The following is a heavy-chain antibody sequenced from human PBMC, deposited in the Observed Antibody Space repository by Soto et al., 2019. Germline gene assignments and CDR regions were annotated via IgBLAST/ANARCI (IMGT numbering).Heavy chain of an antibody. J-gene: IGHJ6*02. D-gene: IGHD4-17*01. Sequence: QVQLVQSGAEVKKPGSSVKVSCKASGGTFSSYAISWVRQAPGQGLEWMGGIIPIFGTANYAQKFQGRATITADESTSTAYMELSSLRSEDTAVYYCATRTTVAYYYYYGMDVWGQGTTVTVSS. CDR2: IIPIFGTA. CDR1: GGTFSSYA. V-gene: IGHV1-69*01. CDR3: ATRTTVAYYYYYGMDV.